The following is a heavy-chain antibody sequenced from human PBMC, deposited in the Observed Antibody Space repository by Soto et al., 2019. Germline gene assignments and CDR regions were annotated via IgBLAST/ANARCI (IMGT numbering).Heavy chain of an antibody. V-gene: IGHV3-9*01. CDR2: ISWNSGSI. J-gene: IGHJ3*02. CDR1: GFTFDDYA. CDR3: AKECSYYYDSSSQPGCSNAFAI. D-gene: IGHD3-22*01. Sequence: EVQLVESGGGLVQPGRSLRLSCAASGFTFDDYAMHWVRQAPGKGLEWVSGISWNSGSIGYADSVKGRFTISRDNAKNSLYLQMNSLRAEDTALYYCAKECSYYYDSSSQPGCSNAFAIWGQGTMVTVSS.